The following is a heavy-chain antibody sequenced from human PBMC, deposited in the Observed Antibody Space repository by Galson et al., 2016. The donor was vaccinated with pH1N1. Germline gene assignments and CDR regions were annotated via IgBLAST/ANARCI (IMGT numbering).Heavy chain of an antibody. CDR1: GFTFDDYA. J-gene: IGHJ4*02. D-gene: IGHD3-22*01. Sequence: SLRLSCAASGFTFDDYAMHWVRQAPGKGLEWVSGISWNSGSIGYADSVKGRFTISRDNAKNSLYLQMNSLRAEDTALYYCARGVYYYDSSGPIDYWGQGTLVTVSS. CDR2: ISWNSGSI. V-gene: IGHV3-9*01. CDR3: ARGVYYYDSSGPIDY.